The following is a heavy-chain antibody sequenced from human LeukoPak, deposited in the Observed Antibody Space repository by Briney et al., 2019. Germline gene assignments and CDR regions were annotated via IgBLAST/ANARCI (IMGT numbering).Heavy chain of an antibody. CDR2: ISSRGGGT. D-gene: IGHD2-21*02. V-gene: IGHV3-23*01. J-gene: IGHJ4*02. CDR3: AKGKGVTGGSFDY. Sequence: PGGSLRLSCAASGFTFSDYAMSWVRQAPGKGLEWVSAISSRGGGTYYADSVKGRFTISRDNSKNTLYLQMSSLRAEDTAVYYCAKGKGVTGGSFDYWGEGTLVTIPS. CDR1: GFTFSDYA.